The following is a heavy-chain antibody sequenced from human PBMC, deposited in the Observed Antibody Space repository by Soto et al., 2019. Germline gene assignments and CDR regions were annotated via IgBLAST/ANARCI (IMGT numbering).Heavy chain of an antibody. Sequence: QVQLVQSGAEVKKPGSSVKVSCKASGGTFSSYAISWVRQAPGQGLEWMGGIIPICGTANYAQKFQGRVTITADKSTSTAYMELSRLRSEDTAVYYCARYEGFWELFPVRYGMDVGGQVPTVTVSS. V-gene: IGHV1-69*06. CDR1: GGTFSSYA. CDR3: ARYEGFWELFPVRYGMDV. J-gene: IGHJ6*02. D-gene: IGHD3-10*01. CDR2: IIPICGTA.